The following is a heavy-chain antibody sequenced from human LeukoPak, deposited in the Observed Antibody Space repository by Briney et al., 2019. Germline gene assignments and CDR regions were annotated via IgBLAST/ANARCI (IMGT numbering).Heavy chain of an antibody. CDR2: IYPADSDT. CDR1: GFTFSDST. D-gene: IGHD1-26*01. V-gene: IGHV5-51*01. Sequence: PGGSLRLSCAASGFTFSDSTMHWVRQMPGKGLEWMGIIYPADSDTRYSPSFQGQVTISADKSISTAYLQWSSLKASDTAMYYCARPRATGLTDTFDIWGQGTMVTVSS. CDR3: ARPRATGLTDTFDI. J-gene: IGHJ3*02.